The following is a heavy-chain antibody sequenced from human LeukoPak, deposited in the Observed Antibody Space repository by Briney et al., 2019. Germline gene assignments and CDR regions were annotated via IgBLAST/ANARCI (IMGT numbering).Heavy chain of an antibody. Sequence: SETLSPTCTVSGGSISSYYWSWIRQPPGKGLEWIGYIYYSGSTNYNPSLKSRVTISVDTSKNQFSLKLSSVTAADTAVYYCARQPIAVAGQYYFDYWGQGTLVTVSS. V-gene: IGHV4-59*08. CDR1: GGSISSYY. CDR2: IYYSGST. CDR3: ARQPIAVAGQYYFDY. D-gene: IGHD6-19*01. J-gene: IGHJ4*02.